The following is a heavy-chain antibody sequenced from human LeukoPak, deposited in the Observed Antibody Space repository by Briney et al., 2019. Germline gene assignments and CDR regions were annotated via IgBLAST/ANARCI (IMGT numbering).Heavy chain of an antibody. Sequence: GGSLRLSCAASGFTFSSYWMSWARQAPGKGLEWVSAISGSGGSTYYADSVKGRFTISRDNSKNTLYLQMNSLRAEDTAVYYCAKSTYDSSGYVDYWGQGTLVTVPS. CDR1: GFTFSSYW. J-gene: IGHJ4*02. V-gene: IGHV3-23*01. CDR3: AKSTYDSSGYVDY. D-gene: IGHD3-22*01. CDR2: ISGSGGST.